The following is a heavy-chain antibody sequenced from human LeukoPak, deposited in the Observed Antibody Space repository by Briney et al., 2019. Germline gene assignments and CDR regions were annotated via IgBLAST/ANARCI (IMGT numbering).Heavy chain of an antibody. CDR2: INHSGST. Sequence: PSETLSLTCAVYGGSFSGYYWSWIRQPPGKGLEWIGEINHSGSTNYNPSLKSRVTISVDTSKNRFSLKLSSVTAADTAVYYCASGRIQLWSLDYWGQGTLVTVSS. CDR3: ASGRIQLWSLDY. D-gene: IGHD5-18*01. V-gene: IGHV4-34*01. J-gene: IGHJ4*02. CDR1: GGSFSGYY.